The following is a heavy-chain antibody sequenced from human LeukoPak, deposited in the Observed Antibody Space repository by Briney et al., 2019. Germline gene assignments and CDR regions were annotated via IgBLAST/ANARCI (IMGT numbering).Heavy chain of an antibody. Sequence: GGSLRLSCAASGFTFSDYYMTWIRQAPGKGLEWLSYISSRDTTIYYADSVKGRFTISRDNAKNSLYLQMNSLRAEDTAVYYCARGVRYSDYEDYYFDYWGQGTLVTVSS. D-gene: IGHD4-17*01. CDR1: GFTFSDYY. CDR3: ARGVRYSDYEDYYFDY. V-gene: IGHV3-11*01. CDR2: ISSRDTTI. J-gene: IGHJ4*02.